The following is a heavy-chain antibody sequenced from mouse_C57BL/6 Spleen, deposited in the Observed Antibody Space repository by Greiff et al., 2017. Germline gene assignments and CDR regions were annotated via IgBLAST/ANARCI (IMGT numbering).Heavy chain of an antibody. V-gene: IGHV1-55*01. D-gene: IGHD1-1*01. Sequence: VQLQQPGAELVKPGASVKMSCKASGYTFTSYWITWVKQRPGQGLEWIGDIYPGSGSTNYNEKFKSKATLTVDTSSSTAYMQLSSLTSEDSAVYYGASYYGSSGAWFAYWGQGTLVTVSA. CDR3: ASYYGSSGAWFAY. CDR1: GYTFTSYW. J-gene: IGHJ3*01. CDR2: IYPGSGST.